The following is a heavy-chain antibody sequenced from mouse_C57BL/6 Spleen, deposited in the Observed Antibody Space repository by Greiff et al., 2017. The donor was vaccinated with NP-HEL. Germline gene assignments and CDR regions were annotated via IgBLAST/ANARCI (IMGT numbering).Heavy chain of an antibody. J-gene: IGHJ1*03. CDR2: IRSKSSNYAT. CDR1: GFTFNTYA. CDR3: VRGSNSLWYFDV. V-gene: IGHV10-3*01. D-gene: IGHD2-5*01. Sequence: EVNVVESGGGLVQPKGSLKLSCAASGFTFNTYAMHWVRQAPGKGLEWVARIRSKSSNYATYYADSVKDRFTISRDDSQSMLYLQMNNLKTEDTAMYYCVRGSNSLWYFDVWGTGTTVTVSS.